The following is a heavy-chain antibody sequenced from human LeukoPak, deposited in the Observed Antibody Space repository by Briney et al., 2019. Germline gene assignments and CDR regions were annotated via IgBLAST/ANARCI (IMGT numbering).Heavy chain of an antibody. CDR1: GFTVSSNY. V-gene: IGHV3-66*01. J-gene: IGHJ3*02. D-gene: IGHD6-19*01. CDR2: IYSGGNT. Sequence: GGSLRLSCAASGFTVSSNYMSWVRQAPEKGLEWVSLIYSGGNTYYADSVKGRFTISRDNSKNSLYLQMNSLRAEDTAVYYCARAQYSSGWYRSLDIWGQGTMVTVSS. CDR3: ARAQYSSGWYRSLDI.